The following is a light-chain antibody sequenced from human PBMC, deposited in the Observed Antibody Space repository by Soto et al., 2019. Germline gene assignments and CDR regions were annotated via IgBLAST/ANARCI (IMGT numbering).Light chain of an antibody. Sequence: DIQMTQSPPSLSASVGDRVTITCQASQDINNYLNWYQQKPGKAPKLLIYDASNLTTGVPSSFSGSRSGTHFTLTISSLQPEDFALYFCQQYNNLPFTIPFGPGTKVDSK. CDR1: QDINNY. CDR2: DAS. J-gene: IGKJ3*01. CDR3: QQYNNLPFTIP. V-gene: IGKV1-33*01.